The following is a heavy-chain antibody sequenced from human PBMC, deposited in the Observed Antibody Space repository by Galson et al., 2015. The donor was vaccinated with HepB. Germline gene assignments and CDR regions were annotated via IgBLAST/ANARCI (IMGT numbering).Heavy chain of an antibody. CDR2: ILHDAHNR. CDR1: GFPFSNYA. D-gene: IGHD3-10*01. CDR3: ARRAGASGGFSFDY. V-gene: IGHV3-30*04. Sequence: SLRLSCAASGFPFSNYAMHWVRQTPGKGLEWMTVILHDAHNRYYADSVEGRFTVSRDNSKNTVYLQMNSLRPEDTAMYYCARRAGASGGFSFDYWGQESLATVSS. J-gene: IGHJ4*02.